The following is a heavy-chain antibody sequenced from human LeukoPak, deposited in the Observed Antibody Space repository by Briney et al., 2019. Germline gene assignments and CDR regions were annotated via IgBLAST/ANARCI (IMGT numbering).Heavy chain of an antibody. V-gene: IGHV3-30*04. CDR3: ARVKNYYYYMDL. J-gene: IGHJ6*03. CDR2: ISYDESNR. CDR1: GFTFDNYA. Sequence: PGGSLRLSCAASGFTFDNYAMHWVRQAPGKGLEWVALISYDESNRYYADSVKGRFTISRDNSKNTLYLQMHSLRAEDTALYYCARVKNYYYYMDLWGKGTTVTVSS.